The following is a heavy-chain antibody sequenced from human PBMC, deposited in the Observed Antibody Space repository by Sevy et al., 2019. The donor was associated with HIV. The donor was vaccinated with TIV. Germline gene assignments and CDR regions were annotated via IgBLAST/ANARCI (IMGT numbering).Heavy chain of an antibody. V-gene: IGHV1-18*04. J-gene: IGHJ5*02. D-gene: IGHD6-13*01. CDR3: ARSKGSSSWANWFDP. CDR1: GYTFTSYG. Sequence: ASVKVSCKASGYTFTSYGISWVRQAPGQGLEWMGWISAYNGNTNYAQKLQGRVTMTTDTSTITAYMELRSLRSDDTAVYYCARSKGSSSWANWFDPWGQGTLVTVSS. CDR2: ISAYNGNT.